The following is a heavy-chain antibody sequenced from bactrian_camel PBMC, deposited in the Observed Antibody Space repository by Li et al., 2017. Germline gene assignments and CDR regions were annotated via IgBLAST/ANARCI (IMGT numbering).Heavy chain of an antibody. D-gene: IGHD1*01. Sequence: VQLVESGGGSVQAGGSLRLSCAASGYTYSLSCMGWFRQAPGKEREGVASIDSDGETTYADSVKGRFTISRDNAKNTVYLQMNTLKPEDTAMYYCAAQPRALCFTWDRPNAFAAWGQGTQVTVS. J-gene: IGHJ6*01. CDR3: AAQPRALCFTWDRPNAFAA. CDR1: GYTYSLSC. CDR2: IDSDGET. V-gene: IGHV3S53*01.